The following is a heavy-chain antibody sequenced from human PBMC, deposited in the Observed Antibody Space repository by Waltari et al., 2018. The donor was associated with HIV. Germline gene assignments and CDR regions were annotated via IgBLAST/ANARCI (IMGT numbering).Heavy chain of an antibody. Sequence: QVQVVQSGAEVKKPGASVKVSCKASGYTFSSHYMHWVRQAPGQGLEWMGIINPSGGSTSYAQKFQGRVTMTRDTSTSTVYIELSSLRSEDTAVYYCARASISPRWFGSPGDYWGQGTLVTVSS. J-gene: IGHJ4*02. V-gene: IGHV1-46*01. D-gene: IGHD3-10*01. CDR3: ARASISPRWFGSPGDY. CDR2: INPSGGST. CDR1: GYTFSSHY.